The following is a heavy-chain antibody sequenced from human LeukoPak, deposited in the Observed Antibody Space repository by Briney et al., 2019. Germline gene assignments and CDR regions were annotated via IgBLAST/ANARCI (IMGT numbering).Heavy chain of an antibody. CDR1: GFTFSSSA. D-gene: IGHD5-18*01. CDR3: ARDEDNTARNY. J-gene: IGHJ4*02. V-gene: IGHV3-30-3*01. Sequence: PGGSLRLSCAASGFTFSSSAMPWVRQAPDKGLEWVAVISYDGSNKYYADSVKGRFTISRDNSKNTLYLQMNSLRAEDTAVYYCARDEDNTARNYWGQGTLVTVSS. CDR2: ISYDGSNK.